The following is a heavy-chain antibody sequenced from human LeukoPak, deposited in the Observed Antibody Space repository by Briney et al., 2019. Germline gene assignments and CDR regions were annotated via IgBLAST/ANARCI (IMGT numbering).Heavy chain of an antibody. CDR2: IYYSGST. Sequence: SETLSLTCTVSGGFTNSGGYYWSWIRQHPGKGLEWIGYIYYSGSTYYNPSLKSRVTISVDTSKNQFSLKLSSVTAADTAVYYCATRGYSYPYSGTYPRAYYFDYWGQGTLVTVSS. CDR3: ATRGYSYPYSGTYPRAYYFDY. D-gene: IGHD5-18*01. CDR1: GGFTNSGGYY. J-gene: IGHJ4*02. V-gene: IGHV4-31*03.